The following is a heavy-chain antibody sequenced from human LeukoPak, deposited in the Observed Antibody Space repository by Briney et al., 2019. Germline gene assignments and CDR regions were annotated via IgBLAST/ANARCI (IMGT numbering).Heavy chain of an antibody. CDR2: IIPIFGTA. V-gene: IGHV1-69*13. CDR1: GGTFSSYA. CDR3: ARDGRAVAGTYYFDY. D-gene: IGHD6-19*01. J-gene: IGHJ4*02. Sequence: SVKVSCKASGGTFSSYAISWVRQAPGQGLEWMGGIIPIFGTANYAQKFQGRVTITADESTSTAYMELRSLRSEDTAVDYCARDGRAVAGTYYFDYWGQGTLVTVSS.